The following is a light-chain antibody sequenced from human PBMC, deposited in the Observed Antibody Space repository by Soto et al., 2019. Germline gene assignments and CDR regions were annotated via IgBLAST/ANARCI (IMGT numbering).Light chain of an antibody. J-gene: IGKJ1*01. CDR1: QSSGIY. CDR2: GAS. CDR3: QHRSNWPGTWT. V-gene: IGKV3-11*01. Sequence: EILLRQSAATLSLSPGERATVSCGAIQSSGIYLTWYRQKPGQAPRLLIYGASNRATGIPARFSGSGSGTDFTLTITSLEPEDFAVYYCQHRSNWPGTWTFGQGTKLDIK.